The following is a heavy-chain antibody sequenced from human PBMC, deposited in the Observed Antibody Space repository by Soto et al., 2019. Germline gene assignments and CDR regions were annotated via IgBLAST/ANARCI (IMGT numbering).Heavy chain of an antibody. CDR1: GFSFTTYG. CDR2: IGYDGNNK. V-gene: IGHV3-33*01. CDR3: ARGGVTGIVGIFGSPLDI. D-gene: IGHD1-1*01. J-gene: IGHJ3*02. Sequence: QVQLVESGGGWVQPGRSLRHSCEATGFSFTTYGMHWVRQAPGKGLEWVAVIGYDGNNKYYADSVEGRFTISRDNSKNTVYLQMQSLRGDDTAVYYCARGGVTGIVGIFGSPLDIWGQGTVVTVSS.